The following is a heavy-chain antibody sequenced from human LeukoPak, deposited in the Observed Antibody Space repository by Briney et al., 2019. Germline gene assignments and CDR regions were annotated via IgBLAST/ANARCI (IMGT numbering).Heavy chain of an antibody. CDR1: GGSITSTNW. CDR2: VSLSGLT. J-gene: IGHJ4*02. D-gene: IGHD2-8*01. Sequence: SETLSLTCGVSGGSITSTNWWSWVRQPPGQGLESIGEVSLSGLTNYNPTLNSRVIMALDTSKNHLSLNLTSVTAADTAVYFCSRENGAFSPFGYWGQGTLVTVPS. V-gene: IGHV4-4*02. CDR3: SRENGAFSPFGY.